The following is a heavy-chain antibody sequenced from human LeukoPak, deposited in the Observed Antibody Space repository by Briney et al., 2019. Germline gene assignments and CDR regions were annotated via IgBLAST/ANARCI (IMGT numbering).Heavy chain of an antibody. V-gene: IGHV1-2*02. CDR1: GFTFTSYY. CDR2: INPNSGGT. J-gene: IGHJ4*02. CDR3: ARDNPPIAVAGMPDY. Sequence: ASVKVSCKASGFTFTSYYMHWVRQAPGQGLEWMGGINPNSGGTNYAQKFQGRVTMTRDTSISTAYMELSRLRSDDTAVYYCARDNPPIAVAGMPDYWGQGTLVTVSS. D-gene: IGHD6-19*01.